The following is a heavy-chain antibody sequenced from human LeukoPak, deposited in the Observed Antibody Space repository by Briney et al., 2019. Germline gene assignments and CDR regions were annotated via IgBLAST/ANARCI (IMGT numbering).Heavy chain of an antibody. CDR3: ARNNLKYDSRPHPDY. V-gene: IGHV3-33*08. J-gene: IGHJ4*02. Sequence: GGSLRLSCAASGFTFSSYEMNWVRQAPGKGLEWVAVIWYDGSNKYYADSVKGRFTISRDNSKNTLYLQMNSLRAEDTAVYYCARNNLKYDSRPHPDYWGQGTLVTVSS. CDR2: IWYDGSNK. CDR1: GFTFSSYE. D-gene: IGHD3-22*01.